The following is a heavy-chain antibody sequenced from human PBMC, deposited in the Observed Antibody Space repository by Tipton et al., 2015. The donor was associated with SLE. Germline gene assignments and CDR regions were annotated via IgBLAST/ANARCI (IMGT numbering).Heavy chain of an antibody. Sequence: SLRLSCAASGFTFSSYVMSWVRQAPGKGLEWIGYITGSGGTTYNVDSVKGRFTISRDNAKNSLFLQLNSLRVEDTATYYCARDPYSSSSTRYYGMDVWGQGTTVTVSS. J-gene: IGHJ6*02. CDR1: GFTFSSYV. D-gene: IGHD6-13*01. CDR3: ARDPYSSSSTRYYGMDV. V-gene: IGHV3-48*03. CDR2: ITGSGGTT.